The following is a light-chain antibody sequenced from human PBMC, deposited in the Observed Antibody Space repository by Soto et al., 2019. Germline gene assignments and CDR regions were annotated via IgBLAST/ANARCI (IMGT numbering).Light chain of an antibody. CDR3: SSYTTSSTLV. V-gene: IGLV2-18*02. J-gene: IGLJ2*01. CDR2: EVS. Sequence: QSALTQPPSVSGSPGQSVTISCTGTSSDVGYYNRVSWYQQPPGTAPKLTVFEVSNRPSGVPDRFSGSKSGNTASLTISGLQAEDEADYYCSSYTTSSTLVFGGGTKLTVL. CDR1: SSDVGYYNR.